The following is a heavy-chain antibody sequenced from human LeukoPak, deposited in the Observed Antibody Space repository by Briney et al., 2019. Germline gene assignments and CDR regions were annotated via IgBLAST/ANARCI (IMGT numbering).Heavy chain of an antibody. V-gene: IGHV3-7*03. CDR3: AKDATGYSSGGGYFDY. D-gene: IGHD6-19*01. CDR1: GFIFSSYW. J-gene: IGHJ4*02. Sequence: GGSLRLSCAASGFIFSSYWMSWVRQAPGKGLEWVANIKQDGSEKYYVDSVKGRFTISRDNAKNSLYLQMNSLRAEDTAMYYCAKDATGYSSGGGYFDYWGQGALVTVSS. CDR2: IKQDGSEK.